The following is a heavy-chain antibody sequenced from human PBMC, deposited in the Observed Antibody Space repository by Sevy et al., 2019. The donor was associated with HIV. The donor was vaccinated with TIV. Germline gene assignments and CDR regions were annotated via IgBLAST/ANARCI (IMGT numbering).Heavy chain of an antibody. CDR2: ISYDGSNK. CDR3: ARYDSSKHAFDI. Sequence: GGSLRLSCAASGFTFTSYAMHWVRQAPGKGLEWVAVISYDGSNKYYAYSVKGRFTISRDNSKNTLYLQMNSLRAEDMAVYYCARYDSSKHAFDIWGQGTMVTVSS. J-gene: IGHJ3*02. V-gene: IGHV3-30-3*01. D-gene: IGHD3-22*01. CDR1: GFTFTSYA.